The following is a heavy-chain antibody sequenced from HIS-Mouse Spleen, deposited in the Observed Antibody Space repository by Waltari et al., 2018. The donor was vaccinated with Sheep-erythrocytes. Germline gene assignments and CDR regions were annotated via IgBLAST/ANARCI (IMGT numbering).Heavy chain of an antibody. V-gene: IGHV4-39*01. J-gene: IGHJ6*02. CDR2: IYYSGST. CDR1: GGSISSSSYY. D-gene: IGHD5-18*01. CDR3: ARHLDTAMGYYYYYGMDV. Sequence: QLQLQESGPGLVKPSETLSLTCTVSGGSISSSSYYWGWIRQPPGKGLEWIGSIYYSGSTYYNPSLKSRVTISVDTSKNQFSLKLSSVTAADTAVYYCARHLDTAMGYYYYYGMDVWGQGTTVTVSS.